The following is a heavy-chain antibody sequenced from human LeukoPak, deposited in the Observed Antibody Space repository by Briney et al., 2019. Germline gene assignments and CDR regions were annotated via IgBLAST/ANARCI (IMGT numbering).Heavy chain of an antibody. D-gene: IGHD1-14*01. CDR2: ISSSGSTI. J-gene: IGHJ4*02. CDR3: ARDLGMAYFDY. Sequence: GGSLRLSCAASGFTFDDYGMSWVRQAPGKGLEWVSYISSSGSTIYYADSVKGRFTISRDNAKNSLYLQMNSLRAEDTAVYYCARDLGMAYFDYWGQGTLVTVSS. V-gene: IGHV3-48*03. CDR1: GFTFDDYG.